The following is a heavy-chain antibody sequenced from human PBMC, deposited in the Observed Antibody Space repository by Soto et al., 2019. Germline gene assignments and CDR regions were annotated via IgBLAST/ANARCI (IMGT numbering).Heavy chain of an antibody. J-gene: IGHJ6*02. D-gene: IGHD1-26*01. CDR2: IDPSDSYT. V-gene: IGHV5-10-1*01. CDR3: ARRRSGSYPNYYYYYGMDV. Sequence: GESLKISCKGSGYNFTSYWISWVRQMPGKGLEWMGRIDPSDSYTNYSPSFQGHVTISADKSISTAYLQWSSLKASDTAMYYCARRRSGSYPNYYYYYGMDVWGQGTTVTVSS. CDR1: GYNFTSYW.